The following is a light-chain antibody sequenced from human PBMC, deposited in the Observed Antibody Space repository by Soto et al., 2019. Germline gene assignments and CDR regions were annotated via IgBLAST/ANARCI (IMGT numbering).Light chain of an antibody. V-gene: IGLV1-44*01. CDR2: SNN. Sequence: QSVLTQPPSASGTPGQRVTISCSGSSSNIGSNTVNWYQQLPGTAPKLLIDSNNQRPSGVPDRLSGSKSGTSASLAISGLQSEDEADYYCAAWDDSLNGHVFGGGTKVTVL. CDR1: SSNIGSNT. J-gene: IGLJ2*01. CDR3: AAWDDSLNGHV.